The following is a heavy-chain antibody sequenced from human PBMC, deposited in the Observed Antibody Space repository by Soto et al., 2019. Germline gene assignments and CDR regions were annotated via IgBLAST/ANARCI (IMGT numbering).Heavy chain of an antibody. CDR3: AKRGSGGWFDP. CDR2: ISGTGDST. D-gene: IGHD2-15*01. J-gene: IGHJ5*02. V-gene: IGHV3-23*01. CDR1: GFTSSSYA. Sequence: EVQLLESGGGLVQPGGSLRLSCAASGFTSSSYAMSWVRQAPGKGLEWVSVISGTGDSTYYADSVKGRFTISRDNSKNTLYLQMNSLRAEDTAVYYCAKRGSGGWFDPWGQGTLVTVSS.